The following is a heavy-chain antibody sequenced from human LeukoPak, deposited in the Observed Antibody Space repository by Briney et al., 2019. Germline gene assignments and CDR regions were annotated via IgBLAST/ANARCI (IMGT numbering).Heavy chain of an antibody. CDR3: AKELVARGYSYGYNDAFDI. V-gene: IGHV3-23*01. CDR1: GFTFSSYA. Sequence: GSLRLSFAASGFTFSSYAMSWVRQAPGKGLELVSAISGSGGSTYYADSVKGRFTISRDNSKNTLYLQMNSLRAEDTAVYYCAKELVARGYSYGYNDAFDIWGQGTMVTVSS. D-gene: IGHD5-18*01. CDR2: ISGSGGST. J-gene: IGHJ3*02.